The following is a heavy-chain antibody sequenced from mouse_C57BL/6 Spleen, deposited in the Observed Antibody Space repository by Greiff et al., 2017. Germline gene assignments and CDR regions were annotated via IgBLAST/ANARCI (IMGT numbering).Heavy chain of an antibody. V-gene: IGHV1-69*01. CDR3: ARSLTGNYFDY. CDR1: GYTFTSYW. J-gene: IGHJ2*01. D-gene: IGHD4-1*01. Sequence: QVQLQQPGAELVMPGASVKLSCKASGYTFTSYWMHWVKQRPGQGLEWIGEIDPSGSYTNYNQKFKGKSTLTVDKSSSTAYMQLSSLTAEDSAFYYCARSLTGNYFDYWGQGTTLTVSS. CDR2: IDPSGSYT.